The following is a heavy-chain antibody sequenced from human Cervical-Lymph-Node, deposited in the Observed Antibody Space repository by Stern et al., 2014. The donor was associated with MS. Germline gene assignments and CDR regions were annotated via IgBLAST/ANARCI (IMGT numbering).Heavy chain of an antibody. Sequence: EEQLVQSGGDFVQPGGSLTLSCAASGFTFSNFPRHWVRQAPGKGLVWVSGISTDACTIAFADRVKGRFAISRGNAKHTLYLQMHSLRADDTGIYSCATYHERSWQTHQNWGQGTLVTVSS. CDR3: ATYHERSWQTHQN. J-gene: IGHJ1*01. D-gene: IGHD6-13*01. V-gene: IGHV3-74*02. CDR1: GFTFSNFP. CDR2: ISTDACTI.